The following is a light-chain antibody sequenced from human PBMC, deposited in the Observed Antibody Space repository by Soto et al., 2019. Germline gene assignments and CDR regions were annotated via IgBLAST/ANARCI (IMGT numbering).Light chain of an antibody. V-gene: IGKV3-11*01. Sequence: EIVLTQSTATLSLSPGERATLSCRASQSVSSDLAWYQQKPGQAPRLLIYDASNRATGIPARFSGSGSGTDFTLTISSLEPEDFAVYYCQQRSNWPLTFGPGTKVDIK. CDR3: QQRSNWPLT. CDR2: DAS. CDR1: QSVSSD. J-gene: IGKJ3*01.